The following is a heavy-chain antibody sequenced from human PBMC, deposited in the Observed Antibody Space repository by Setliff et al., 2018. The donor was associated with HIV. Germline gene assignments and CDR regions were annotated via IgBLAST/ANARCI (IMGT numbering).Heavy chain of an antibody. Sequence: ASVKVSCKASGYTFTSYFMHLVRQAPGQGLEWMGMINARGGRTSYAQRFQGRVTMTRDTSTSTVYMELSSMRSEDTAVFYCARAMYSWNRGLSPGVFDYWGQGTQVTVSS. CDR1: GYTFTSYF. CDR3: ARAMYSWNRGLSPGVFDY. CDR2: INARGGRT. D-gene: IGHD1-26*01. J-gene: IGHJ4*02. V-gene: IGHV1-46*01.